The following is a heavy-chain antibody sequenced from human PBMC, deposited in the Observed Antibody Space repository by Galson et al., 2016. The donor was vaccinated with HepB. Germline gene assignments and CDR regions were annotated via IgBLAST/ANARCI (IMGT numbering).Heavy chain of an antibody. D-gene: IGHD5/OR15-5a*01. V-gene: IGHV3-66*02. CDR3: AGVSRFQVDY. Sequence: SLRLSCAASGFTVSGNWMSWVRQAPGKGLEWVSTSQRDGDTYYADSVMGRFTISRDNSENTLYLQRNNLRTEDPAVDYCAGVSRFQVDYWGQGTLVTVSS. CDR2: SQRDGDT. J-gene: IGHJ4*02. CDR1: GFTVSGNW.